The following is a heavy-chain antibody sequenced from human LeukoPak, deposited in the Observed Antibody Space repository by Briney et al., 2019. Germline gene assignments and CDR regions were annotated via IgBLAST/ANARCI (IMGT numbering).Heavy chain of an antibody. J-gene: IGHJ4*02. CDR1: GYNFTSYY. D-gene: IGHD1-26*01. Sequence: GASVKVSCKATGYNFTSYYVHWVRQAPGQGLEWMGVINPRGGGTAYAQKFQGRVTMTSDTSATTLYTDLSSLRSEDTALYYCARLQNSGRYFDYWGQGALVTVSS. CDR3: ARLQNSGRYFDY. CDR2: INPRGGGT. V-gene: IGHV1-46*01.